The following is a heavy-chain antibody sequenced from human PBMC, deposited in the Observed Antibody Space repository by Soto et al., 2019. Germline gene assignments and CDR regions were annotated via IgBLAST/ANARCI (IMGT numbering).Heavy chain of an antibody. CDR3: ARRTGSRFDY. D-gene: IGHD6-19*01. V-gene: IGHV4-39*01. Sequence: SETLSLTYTVSGGSINTPGFYWTWIRQPPGKGLEWIASIYYSGSTYYNPSLQSRVTISVDTSKNQFSLKLGSVTAADTAIYYCARRTGSRFDYWGPGNLVTVSS. CDR2: IYYSGST. J-gene: IGHJ4*02. CDR1: GGSINTPGFY.